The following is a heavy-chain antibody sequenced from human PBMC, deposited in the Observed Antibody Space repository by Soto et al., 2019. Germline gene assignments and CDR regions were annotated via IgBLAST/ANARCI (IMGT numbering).Heavy chain of an antibody. Sequence: ASETLSLSCAVYGGSFSGYYWSWIRQPPGKGLEWIGEINHSGSTNYNPSLKSRVTISVDTSKNQFSLKLSSVTAADTAVYYCASRKKNGGNCLLFRGLNGSAPRGHGTLVPVSS. J-gene: IGHJ5*02. D-gene: IGHD2-8*01. V-gene: IGHV4-34*01. CDR1: GGSFSGYY. CDR3: ASRKKNGGNCLLFRGLNGSAP. CDR2: INHSGST.